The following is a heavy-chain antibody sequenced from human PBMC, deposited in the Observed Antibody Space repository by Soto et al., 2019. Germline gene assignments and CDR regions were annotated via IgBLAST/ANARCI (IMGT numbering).Heavy chain of an antibody. CDR1: GGTFSSYA. Sequence: QVQLVQSGAEVKKPGSSVKVSCKASGGTFSSYAISWVRQAPGQGLEWMGGIIPIFGTANYAQKIQGRVTITADESTSTAYMELSSLRSEDTAVYYCAREKSSYGYPYYFDYWGQGTLVTVSS. J-gene: IGHJ4*02. CDR3: AREKSSYGYPYYFDY. D-gene: IGHD5-18*01. V-gene: IGHV1-69*01. CDR2: IIPIFGTA.